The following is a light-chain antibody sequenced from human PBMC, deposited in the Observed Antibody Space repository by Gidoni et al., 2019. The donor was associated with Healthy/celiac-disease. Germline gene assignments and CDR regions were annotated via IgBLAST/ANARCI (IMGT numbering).Light chain of an antibody. CDR3: QQYNNWPLT. CDR1: QSVSSN. V-gene: IGKV3-15*01. CDR2: GAS. Sequence: EIVMTQSPATLSVSPGERATLSCRASQSVSSNLAWYQQKPGQAPRLHIYGASTRATGIPARLSGSGSGTEFTLTISSLQSEDFAVYYCQQYNNWPLTFGQGTRLEIK. J-gene: IGKJ5*01.